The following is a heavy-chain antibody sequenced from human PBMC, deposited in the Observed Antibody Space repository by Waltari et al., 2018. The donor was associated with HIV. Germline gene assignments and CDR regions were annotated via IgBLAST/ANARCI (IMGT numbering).Heavy chain of an antibody. CDR2: ISSSSTI. Sequence: EVQLVESGGGLVQPGGSLRFSCAASGFTFSSYSMNWVRQAPGKGLEWVSYISSSSTIYYADSVKGRFTISRDNAKNSLYLQMNSLRAEDTAVYYCARDDYGMDVWGQGTTVTVSS. J-gene: IGHJ6*02. CDR1: GFTFSSYS. CDR3: ARDDYGMDV. V-gene: IGHV3-48*04.